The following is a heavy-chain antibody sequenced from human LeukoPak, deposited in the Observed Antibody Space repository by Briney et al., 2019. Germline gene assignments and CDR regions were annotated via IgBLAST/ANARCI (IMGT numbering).Heavy chain of an antibody. J-gene: IGHJ6*02. CDR1: GGTFSSYD. D-gene: IGHD3-16*01. CDR2: IVPILSTT. Sequence: EASVKVSCKASGGTFSSYDISWVRQAPGQGLEWMGGIVPILSTTNYARKFQGRVTMTAGESTSTAYMELSSLRSDDTAVYYCARGPPPYTEGDLFYYYGLDVWGQGTTVTVSS. CDR3: ARGPPPYTEGDLFYYYGLDV. V-gene: IGHV1-69*01.